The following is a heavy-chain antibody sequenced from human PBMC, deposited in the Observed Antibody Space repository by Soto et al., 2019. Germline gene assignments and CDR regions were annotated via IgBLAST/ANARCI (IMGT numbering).Heavy chain of an antibody. J-gene: IGHJ6*02. D-gene: IGHD3-22*01. CDR1: GFTFSSYA. CDR2: ISGSGGST. V-gene: IGHV3-23*01. CDR3: AKDIYDSSGPYYGMDV. Sequence: GGSLRLSCAASGFTFSSYAMSWVRQAPGKGLEWVSAISGSGGSTYYADSVKGRFTISRDNSKNTLYLQMNSLRAEDTAVYYCAKDIYDSSGPYYGMDVWGQGTTVTVSS.